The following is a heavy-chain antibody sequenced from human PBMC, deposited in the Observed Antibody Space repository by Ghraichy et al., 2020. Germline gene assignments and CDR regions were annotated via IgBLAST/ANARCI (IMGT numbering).Heavy chain of an antibody. J-gene: IGHJ6*02. CDR3: ARDLYCGGDCYFSGMDV. CDR1: GFTFSDYY. CDR2: ISSSSSYT. V-gene: IGHV3-11*06. Sequence: GGSLRLSCAASGFTFSDYYMSWIRQAPGKGLEWVSYISSSSSYTNYADSVKGRFTISRDNAKNSLYLQMNSLRAEDTAVYYCARDLYCGGDCYFSGMDVWGQGTTVTVSS. D-gene: IGHD2-21*02.